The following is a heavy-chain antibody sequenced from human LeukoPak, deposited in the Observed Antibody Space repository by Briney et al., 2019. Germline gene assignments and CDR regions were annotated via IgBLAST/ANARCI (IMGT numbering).Heavy chain of an antibody. V-gene: IGHV4-34*01. CDR2: INHSGST. J-gene: IGHJ3*02. Sequence: SETLSLTCAVYGGSFSGYYWSWIRQPPGKGLEWIGEINHSGSTNYNPSLKSRVTISVDTSKNQFSLKLSSVTAADTAVYYCARAPPPVVAATPFAFDIWGQGTMATVSS. CDR3: ARAPPPVVAATPFAFDI. CDR1: GGSFSGYY. D-gene: IGHD2-15*01.